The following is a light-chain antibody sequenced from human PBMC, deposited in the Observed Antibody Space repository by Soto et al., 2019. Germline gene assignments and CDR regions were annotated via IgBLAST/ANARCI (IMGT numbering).Light chain of an antibody. CDR3: MQALQTPVT. CDR1: QSLLHSNGYNY. Sequence: DIVMTQSPLSLPVTPGEPASISFSSSQSLLHSNGYNYLDWYLQKPGQSPQLLIYLGSNRASGVPDRFSGSGSGTDFTLKISRVEAEDVGDYYCMQALQTPVTFGQGTRLEIK. J-gene: IGKJ5*01. CDR2: LGS. V-gene: IGKV2-28*01.